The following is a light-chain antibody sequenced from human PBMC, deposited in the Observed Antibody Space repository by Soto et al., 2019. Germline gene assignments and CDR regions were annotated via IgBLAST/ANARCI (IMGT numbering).Light chain of an antibody. J-gene: IGKJ4*01. CDR1: QSVSSN. CDR3: PQYNVWPLT. CDR2: VAS. V-gene: IGKV3-15*01. Sequence: EIVMTQSPATLSVSPGERATLSCRASQSVSSNLAWYQQKPGQTPKLLIYVASTRATGIPARFSGSGSGTEFTLTISSLQSEEFAVYYCPQYNVWPLTFGGGTKVEFK.